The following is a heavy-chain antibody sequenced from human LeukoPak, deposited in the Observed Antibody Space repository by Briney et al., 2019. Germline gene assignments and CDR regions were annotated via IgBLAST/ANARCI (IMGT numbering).Heavy chain of an antibody. CDR3: AHGAAAGRSFDY. CDR1: GFSLSTSGVG. D-gene: IGHD6-13*01. V-gene: IGHV2-5*01. J-gene: IGHJ4*02. CDR2: IYWNDDK. Sequence: SGPTLVKPTQTLALTCTFSGFSLSTSGVGVGWIRQPPGKALEWLALIYWNDDKRYSPSLKSRLTITKDTSQNQVVLTMTNMDPVDTATYYCAHGAAAGRSFDYWGQGTLVTVSS.